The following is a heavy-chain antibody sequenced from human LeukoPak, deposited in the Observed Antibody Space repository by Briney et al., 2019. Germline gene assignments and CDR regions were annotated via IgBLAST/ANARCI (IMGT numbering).Heavy chain of an antibody. Sequence: PSETLSLTCTVSGGSVSSGSYYWSWIRQPPGKGLEWIGYIYYSGSTNYNPSLKSRVTISVDTSKNQFSLKLSSVTAADTAVYYCARDGDSSGYSHAFDIWGQGTMVTVSS. D-gene: IGHD3-22*01. J-gene: IGHJ3*02. CDR3: ARDGDSSGYSHAFDI. V-gene: IGHV4-61*01. CDR2: IYYSGST. CDR1: GGSVSSGSYY.